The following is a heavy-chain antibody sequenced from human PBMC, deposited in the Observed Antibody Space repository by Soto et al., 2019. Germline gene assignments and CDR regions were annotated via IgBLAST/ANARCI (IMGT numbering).Heavy chain of an antibody. J-gene: IGHJ4*02. CDR2: INPNSGGT. Sequence: GASVKVSCKASGYTFTGYYMHWVRQAPGQGLEWMGWINPNSGGTNYAQKFQGWVTMTRDTSISTAYMELSRLRSDDTAVYYCARAAKAFLYYFDYWGQGTLVTVSS. CDR3: ARAAKAFLYYFDY. CDR1: GYTFTGYY. V-gene: IGHV1-2*04. D-gene: IGHD2-21*01.